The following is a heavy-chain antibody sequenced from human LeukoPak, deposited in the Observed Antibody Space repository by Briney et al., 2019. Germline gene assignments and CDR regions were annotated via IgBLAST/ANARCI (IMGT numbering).Heavy chain of an antibody. J-gene: IGHJ4*02. CDR3: ARIPTPGYSSGWSRGDY. CDR1: GYTFTSYD. V-gene: IGHV1-8*01. Sequence: ASVKVSCKASGYTFTSYDINWVRQATGQGLEWMGWMNPNSGNTGYAQKFRGRVTMTRNTSISTAYMELSSLRSEDTAVYYCARIPTPGYSSGWSRGDYWGQGTLVTVSS. CDR2: MNPNSGNT. D-gene: IGHD6-19*01.